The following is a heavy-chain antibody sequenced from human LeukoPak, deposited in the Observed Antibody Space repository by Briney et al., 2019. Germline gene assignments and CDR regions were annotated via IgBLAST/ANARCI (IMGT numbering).Heavy chain of an antibody. CDR2: INHGGST. V-gene: IGHV4-39*02. J-gene: IGHJ3*02. CDR1: GGSISSSSYY. Sequence: SETLSLTCTVSGGSISSSSYYWGWIRQPPGKGLEWIGEINHGGSTNYNPSLKSRVTISVDTSKNNCSLKLSSVTAADTAVYYCTLAPLDAFDIWGQGTMVTVSS. CDR3: TLAPLDAFDI.